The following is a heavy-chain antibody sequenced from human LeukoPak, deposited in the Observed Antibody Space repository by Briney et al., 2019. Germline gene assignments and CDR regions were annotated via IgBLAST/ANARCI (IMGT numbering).Heavy chain of an antibody. Sequence: GGSLRLPCAASGFSFIDYAMGWVRQAPGKGLEWVSFISPSGGSTYYADSVKGRFTISRDNSKNMLYLQMSSLRVEDTAAYYCARWFGEGYFDYWGQGSLVTVSS. CDR1: GFSFIDYA. V-gene: IGHV3-23*01. CDR2: ISPSGGST. J-gene: IGHJ4*02. CDR3: ARWFGEGYFDY. D-gene: IGHD3-10*01.